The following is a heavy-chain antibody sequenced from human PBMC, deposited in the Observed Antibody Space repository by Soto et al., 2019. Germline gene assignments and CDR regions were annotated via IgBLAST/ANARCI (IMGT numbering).Heavy chain of an antibody. CDR1: VGTFSNYA. J-gene: IGHJ6*02. V-gene: IGHV1-69*11. Sequence: QVQLVQSGAEVKKPGSSVTVSCKASVGTFSNYALSWVRQAPGQGLEWIGGIIPILGTTNYGQKFQGKVTLAADESTGAAYMELSSLRFEDTATYYCVLGQYIVVGRVRHINYGLDVWGQGTTVTVSS. CDR3: VLGQYIVVGRVRHINYGLDV. CDR2: IIPILGTT. D-gene: IGHD2-21*01.